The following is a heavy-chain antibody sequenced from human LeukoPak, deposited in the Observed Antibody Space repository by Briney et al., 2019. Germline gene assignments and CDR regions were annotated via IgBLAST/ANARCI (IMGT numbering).Heavy chain of an antibody. V-gene: IGHV5-51*01. J-gene: IGHJ2*01. CDR2: IYPGDSDT. D-gene: IGHD2-2*01. CDR3: ARWLCSSTSCYSWYFDL. CDR1: GSRFTSYW. Sequence: GESLQISCQGSGSRFTSYWIGWVRQLPGKGLEWMGIIYPGDSDTRYSPSFQGQVTISADKSVSTAYLEWSSLKASDTAMYYCARWLCSSTSCYSWYFDLWGRGTLVTVSS.